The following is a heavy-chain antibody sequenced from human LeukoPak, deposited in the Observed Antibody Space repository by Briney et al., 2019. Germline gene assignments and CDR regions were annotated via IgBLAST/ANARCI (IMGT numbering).Heavy chain of an antibody. CDR2: IKPDGSEI. Sequence: PGGSLRLSCAASGFTFSSYWMSWVRQAPEKGLEWVAKIKPDGSEIYHVDSVQGRFTISRDNAKNSLYLQINSLRAEDTAVYYCATSRFYLESWGQGTLVTVSS. CDR3: ATSRFYLES. CDR1: GFTFSSYW. V-gene: IGHV3-7*01. J-gene: IGHJ4*02.